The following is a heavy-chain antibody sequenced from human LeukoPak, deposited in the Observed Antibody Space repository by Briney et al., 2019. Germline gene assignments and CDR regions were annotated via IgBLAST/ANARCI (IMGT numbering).Heavy chain of an antibody. CDR1: GGSISSYY. CDR3: ARAVMWELPGKNAFDI. CDR2: IYYSGST. J-gene: IGHJ3*02. Sequence: SETLSLTCTVSGGSISSYYWSWIRQPPGKGLEWIGYIYYSGSTNYNPSLKSRVTISVDTSKNQFSLKLSSVTAADTAVYYCARAVMWELPGKNAFDIWGQGTMVTVSS. V-gene: IGHV4-59*01. D-gene: IGHD1-26*01.